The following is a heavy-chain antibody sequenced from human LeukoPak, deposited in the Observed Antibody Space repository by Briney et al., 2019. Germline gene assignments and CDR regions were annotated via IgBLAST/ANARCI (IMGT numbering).Heavy chain of an antibody. CDR3: AKVSSSWYGGFDY. CDR2: IRYDGSNK. Sequence: GGSLRLSCAAPGFTFSSYGMHWVRQAPGKGLEWVAFIRYDGSNKYYADSVKGRFTISRDNSKNTLYLQMNSLRAEDTAVYYCAKVSSSWYGGFDYWGQGTLVTVSS. D-gene: IGHD6-13*01. V-gene: IGHV3-30*02. CDR1: GFTFSSYG. J-gene: IGHJ4*02.